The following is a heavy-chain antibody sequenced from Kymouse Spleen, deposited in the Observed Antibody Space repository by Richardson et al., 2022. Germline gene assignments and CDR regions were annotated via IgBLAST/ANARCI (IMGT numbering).Heavy chain of an antibody. CDR3: ARDPDIVLMVYAMDHYYGMDV. J-gene: IGHJ6*02. Sequence: QVQLVESGGGVVQPGRSLRLSCAASGFTFSSYGMHWVRQAPGKGLEWVAVIWYDGSNKYYADSVKGRFTISRDNSKNTLYLQMNSLRAEDTAVYYCARDPDIVLMVYAMDHYYGMDVWGQGTTVTVSS. CDR2: IWYDGSNK. CDR1: GFTFSSYG. V-gene: IGHV3-33*01. D-gene: IGHD2-8*01.